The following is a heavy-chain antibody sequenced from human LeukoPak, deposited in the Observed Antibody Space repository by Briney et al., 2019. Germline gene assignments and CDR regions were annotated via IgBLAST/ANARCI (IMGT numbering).Heavy chain of an antibody. D-gene: IGHD5-24*01. CDR3: ARRGDGYNLSYYFDY. V-gene: IGHV4-59*08. J-gene: IGHJ4*02. CDR1: GGSISGYY. CDR2: IHYTGST. Sequence: PSETLSLTCTVSGGSISGYYWSWVRQPPGKGLEWIGHIHYTGSTNYNPALKSRVTISVDMSKNQFPLKLSSVTAADTAVYYCARRGDGYNLSYYFDYWGQGTLVTVSS.